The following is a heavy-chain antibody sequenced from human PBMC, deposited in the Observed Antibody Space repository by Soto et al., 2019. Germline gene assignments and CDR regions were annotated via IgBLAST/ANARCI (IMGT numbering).Heavy chain of an antibody. CDR1: GYTFTSYD. CDR3: ARANTVTTRGRGALGY. D-gene: IGHD4-17*01. Sequence: QVQLVQSGAEVKKPGASVKVSCKTSGYTFTSYDINWVRQATGQGLEWLGWMNPNSGNTGYAQKFQGRVTMTRNTSISTAYMELSSLRSEDTAVYYCARANTVTTRGRGALGYWGQGTLVTVSS. CDR2: MNPNSGNT. V-gene: IGHV1-8*01. J-gene: IGHJ4*02.